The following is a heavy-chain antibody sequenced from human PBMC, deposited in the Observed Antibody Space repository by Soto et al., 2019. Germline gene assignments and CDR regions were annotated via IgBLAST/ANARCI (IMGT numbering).Heavy chain of an antibody. D-gene: IGHD3-10*01. CDR3: AREYTMVRGVIGPGYGMDV. CDR2: IIPIFGTA. CDR1: GGTFSSYA. V-gene: IGHV1-69*01. Sequence: VKVYCTASGGTFSSYAISWVRQAPGQGLEWMGGIIPIFGTANYAQKFQGRVTITADESTSTAYMELSSLRSEDTAVYYCAREYTMVRGVIGPGYGMDVWGQGTTVTVSS. J-gene: IGHJ6*02.